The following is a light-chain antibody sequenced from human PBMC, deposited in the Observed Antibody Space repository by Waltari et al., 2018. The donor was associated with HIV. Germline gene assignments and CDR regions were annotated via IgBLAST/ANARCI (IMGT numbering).Light chain of an antibody. Sequence: QSALTQPASVFGSPGQSITISCTGTRNDVGNYNLVSWFQHHPDKAPKVIFYGVTKRPAVRSIGFSGSKSGNAATLTISELQAEDEADYYCCSYAGDTTPYVCGSATKVTVL. J-gene: IGLJ1*01. CDR3: CSYAGDTTPYV. CDR2: GVT. CDR1: RNDVGNYNL. V-gene: IGLV2-23*02.